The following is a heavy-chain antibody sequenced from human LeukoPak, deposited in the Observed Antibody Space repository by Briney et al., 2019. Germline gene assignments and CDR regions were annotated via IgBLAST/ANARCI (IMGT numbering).Heavy chain of an antibody. CDR1: GFTFSSYA. CDR2: ISYDGSKK. V-gene: IGHV3-30*04. Sequence: PGGSLRLSCAASGFTFSSYAMHWVRQAPGKGLEWVAVISYDGSKKYYADSVKGRFTISRDNSKNTLYLQMNSLRAEDTAVYYCAGLALGSYWGQGTLVTVSS. J-gene: IGHJ4*02. CDR3: AGLALGSY. D-gene: IGHD5-12*01.